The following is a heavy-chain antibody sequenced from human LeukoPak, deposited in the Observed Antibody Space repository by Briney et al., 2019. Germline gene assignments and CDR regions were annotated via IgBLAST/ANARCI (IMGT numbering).Heavy chain of an antibody. Sequence: GGSLRLSCAASGFSFSTYGMHWVRQAPGKGLEWVTLISHDGKIKCDADSVKGRFTISRDNAKNSLYLQMNSLRAEDTAVYYCAREARGYYYDSSGYYYDYWGQGTLVTVSS. V-gene: IGHV3-30*04. D-gene: IGHD3-22*01. CDR1: GFSFSTYG. CDR2: ISHDGKIK. CDR3: AREARGYYYDSSGYYYDY. J-gene: IGHJ4*02.